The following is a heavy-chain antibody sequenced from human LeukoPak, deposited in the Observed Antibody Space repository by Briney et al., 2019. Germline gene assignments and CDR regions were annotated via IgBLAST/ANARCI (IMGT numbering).Heavy chain of an antibody. CDR3: ARRSVGAIRPFDY. Sequence: SETLSLTCTVSGGSISSYYWSGIRQPPGKGLEWIGYIYYSGSTNYNPSLKSRVTISVDTSKNQFSLKLSSVTAADTAVYYCARRSVGAIRPFDYWGQGTLVTVSS. V-gene: IGHV4-59*08. J-gene: IGHJ4*02. CDR2: IYYSGST. CDR1: GGSISSYY. D-gene: IGHD1-26*01.